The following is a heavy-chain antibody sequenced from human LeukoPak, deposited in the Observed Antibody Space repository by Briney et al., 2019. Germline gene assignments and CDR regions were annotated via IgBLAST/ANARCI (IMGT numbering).Heavy chain of an antibody. V-gene: IGHV4-59*08. CDR2: IYNSGSN. CDR1: GGSISSDY. J-gene: IGHJ4*02. CDR3: ATRGY. Sequence: SETLSLTCTVSGGSISSDYWQWIRQPPGKGLEWIGYIYNSGSNNYNPSLKSRVTISIDTSKDQFSLKLTSVTAADTAVYYCATRGYWGQGTLVTVSS. D-gene: IGHD3-10*01.